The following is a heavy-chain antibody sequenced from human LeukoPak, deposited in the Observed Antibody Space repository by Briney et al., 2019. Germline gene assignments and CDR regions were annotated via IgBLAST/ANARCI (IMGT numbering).Heavy chain of an antibody. J-gene: IGHJ4*02. D-gene: IGHD2-2*02. CDR2: IYYSGST. CDR3: ASSPPSGYCNSTSCYTEFDY. CDR1: GGSISSHY. V-gene: IGHV4-59*11. Sequence: SETLSLTCTVSGGSISSHYWSWIRQPPGKGLEWIGYIYYSGSTNYNPSLKSRVTISVDTSKNQFSLKLSSVTAADTAVYYCASSPPSGYCNSTSCYTEFDYWGQGTLVTVSS.